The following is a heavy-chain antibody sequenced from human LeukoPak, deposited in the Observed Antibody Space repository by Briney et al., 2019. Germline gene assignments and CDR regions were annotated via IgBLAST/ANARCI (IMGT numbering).Heavy chain of an antibody. CDR3: ARGITMIVDWFDP. V-gene: IGHV3-48*03. CDR2: ISSSGSTI. Sequence: GGSLRLSCAASGFTFSSYEMNWVRQARGKGLEWVSYISSSGSTIYYADSVKGRFTISRDNAKNSLYLQMNSLRAEDTAVYYCARGITMIVDWFDPWGQGTLVTVSS. J-gene: IGHJ5*02. D-gene: IGHD3-22*01. CDR1: GFTFSSYE.